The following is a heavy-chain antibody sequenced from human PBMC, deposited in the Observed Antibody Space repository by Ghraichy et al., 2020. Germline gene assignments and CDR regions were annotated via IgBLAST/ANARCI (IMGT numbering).Heavy chain of an antibody. J-gene: IGHJ4*02. CDR2: INWNGGST. CDR1: GFTFDDYG. D-gene: IGHD3-22*01. V-gene: IGHV3-20*01. CDR3: ARGGPQSIYYYDSSGYPEPFDY. Sequence: GGSLRLSCAASGFTFDDYGMSWVRQAPGKGLEWVSGINWNGGSTGYADSVKGRFTISRDNAKNSLYLQMNSLRAEDTALYHCARGGPQSIYYYDSSGYPEPFDYWRQGTLVTVSS.